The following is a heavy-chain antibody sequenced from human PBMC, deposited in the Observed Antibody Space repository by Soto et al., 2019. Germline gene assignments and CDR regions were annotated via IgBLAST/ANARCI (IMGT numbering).Heavy chain of an antibody. D-gene: IGHD5-12*01. CDR1: GYRLTNYW. CDR2: IYAGDSET. CDR3: ANIMSGYPYDPLVI. J-gene: IGHJ3*02. V-gene: IGHV5-51*01. Sequence: GESLKISCKGSGYRLTNYWIGWVRQMPGKGLEWMGSIYAGDSETRYSPSFQGQGTISVDKSISTAYLQWSSLKASDTAMYYCANIMSGYPYDPLVIWGPGTMVTVS.